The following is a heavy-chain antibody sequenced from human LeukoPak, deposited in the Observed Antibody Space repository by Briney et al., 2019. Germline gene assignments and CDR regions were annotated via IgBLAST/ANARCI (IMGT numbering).Heavy chain of an antibody. CDR1: GFTFSSYG. J-gene: IGHJ4*02. CDR3: ARGGYFDY. D-gene: IGHD3-16*01. CDR2: ISYDGSNK. V-gene: IGHV3-30*03. Sequence: PGRSLRLSCAASGFTFSSYGMHWVRQAPGKGLEWVAVISYDGSNKYYADSVKGRFTISRDNSKNTLYLQMNSLRAEDTAVYYCARGGYFDYWAREPWSPSPQ.